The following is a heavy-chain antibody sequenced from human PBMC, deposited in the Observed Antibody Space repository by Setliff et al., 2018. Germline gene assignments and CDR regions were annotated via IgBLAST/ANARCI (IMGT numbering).Heavy chain of an antibody. CDR1: GFTFGDDA. V-gene: IGHV3-7*01. CDR3: STELGE. J-gene: IGHJ4*02. D-gene: IGHD3-16*01. Sequence: PGGSLRLSCTPSGFTFGDDAMSWFRQAPGKGLEWVASINPGGSEKYYVDSVRGRFSVSRDNAKNSLYLQVNSLRVEDTGVYYCSTELGEWGQGTPVTVSS. CDR2: INPGGSEK.